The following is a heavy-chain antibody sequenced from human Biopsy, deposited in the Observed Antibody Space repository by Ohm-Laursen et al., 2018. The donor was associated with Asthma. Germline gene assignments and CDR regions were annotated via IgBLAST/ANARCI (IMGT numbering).Heavy chain of an antibody. Sequence: GSLRLSCAAPGFTFSSYAMSWVRQAPGKGLEWVSAISGSGGSTYYADSVKGRFTISRDNSKNTVYLDISSLRIEDTAVFYCGIVVAANPFQGDCWGQGTLVTVSS. CDR3: GIVVAANPFQGDC. J-gene: IGHJ4*02. D-gene: IGHD2-15*01. CDR1: GFTFSSYA. V-gene: IGHV3-23*01. CDR2: ISGSGGST.